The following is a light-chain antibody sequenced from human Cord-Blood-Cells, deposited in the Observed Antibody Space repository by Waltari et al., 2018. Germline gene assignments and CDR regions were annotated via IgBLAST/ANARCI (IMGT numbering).Light chain of an antibody. J-gene: IGLJ3*02. CDR3: QAWDSSNWV. V-gene: IGLV3-1*01. CDR2: QDS. Sequence: SYELTQPPSVSVSPGQTASITCSGDKFGDKYACWYQQKPGQSPLLFIYQDSKRPSGIPERFACSNSGNTATLTIGGTQAMDEADYYCQAWDSSNWVFGGGTKLTVL. CDR1: KFGDKY.